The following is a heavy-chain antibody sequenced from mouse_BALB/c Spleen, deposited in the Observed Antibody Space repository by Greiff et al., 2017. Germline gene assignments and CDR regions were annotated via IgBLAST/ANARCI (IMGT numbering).Heavy chain of an antibody. CDR3: ARGGGNNDY. CDR2: INPSNGRT. J-gene: IGHJ2*01. V-gene: IGHV1S81*02. CDR1: GYTFTSYW. D-gene: IGHD2-1*01. Sequence: QVQLQQPGAELVKPGASVKLSCKASGYTFTSYWMHWVKQRPGQGLEWIGEINPSNGRTNYNEKFKSKATLTVDKSSSKAYMQLSSLTSEDSAVYYCARGGGNNDYWGQGTTLTVSS.